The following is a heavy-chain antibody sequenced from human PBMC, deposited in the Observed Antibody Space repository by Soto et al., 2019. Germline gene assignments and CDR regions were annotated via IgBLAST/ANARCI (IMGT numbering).Heavy chain of an antibody. V-gene: IGHV1-69*06. J-gene: IGHJ6*02. D-gene: IGHD3-3*01. CDR1: GCTFRSYA. Sequence: SVKVSCQASGCTFRSYAISWVRQAPGQGLEWMGGIIPIFGTANYAQKFQGRVTITADKSTSTAYMELSSLRSEDTAVYYCARDRNFWSGYSGMDVWGQETTVTVSS. CDR2: IIPIFGTA. CDR3: ARDRNFWSGYSGMDV.